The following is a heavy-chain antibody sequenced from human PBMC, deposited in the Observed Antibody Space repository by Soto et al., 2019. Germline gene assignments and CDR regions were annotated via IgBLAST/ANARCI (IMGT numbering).Heavy chain of an antibody. CDR3: AKEVHCGGGSCSWSEGFDY. Sequence: QVQLVESGGGVVQPGRSLRLSCAASGFIFSSYGMHWVPQAPGKGLEWVAVISYEGSHTYYADSVKGRFTITRDNSKNTLYLQRNSLRPEDTAVYYCAKEVHCGGGSCSWSEGFDYWGQGTLLTVSS. D-gene: IGHD2-15*01. CDR2: ISYEGSHT. J-gene: IGHJ4*02. V-gene: IGHV3-30*18. CDR1: GFIFSSYG.